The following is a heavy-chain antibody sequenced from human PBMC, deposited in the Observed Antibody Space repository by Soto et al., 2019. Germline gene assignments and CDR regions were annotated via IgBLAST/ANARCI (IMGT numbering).Heavy chain of an antibody. J-gene: IGHJ4*01. D-gene: IGHD5-12*01. CDR2: VLPITGST. Sequence: QVQLVQSGAEVKKPGSSVKVSCKTSGGLFSVFSFNWVRQAPGQGLEWRGGVLPITGSTDYAQKFQGRLTITADRSTSTIYMELSRLTSDDTANYYCATIRVRGGPLRFEDGGQGTLISVSS. V-gene: IGHV1-69*06. CDR3: ATIRVRGGPLRFED. CDR1: GGLFSVFS.